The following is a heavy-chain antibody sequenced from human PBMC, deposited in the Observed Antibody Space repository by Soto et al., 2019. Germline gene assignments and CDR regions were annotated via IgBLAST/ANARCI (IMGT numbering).Heavy chain of an antibody. CDR3: ARVGSSSCGGGYFDY. V-gene: IGHV3-30-3*01. CDR1: GFTFSSYA. Sequence: QVQLVESGGGVVQPGRSLRLSCAASGFTFSSYAMHWVRQAPGKGLEWVAVISYDGSNKYYADSVKGRFTISRDNSKNTLYLQMNSLGAEDTAVYYWARVGSSSCGGGYFDYWGQGTLVTVSS. CDR2: ISYDGSNK. D-gene: IGHD6-13*01. J-gene: IGHJ4*02.